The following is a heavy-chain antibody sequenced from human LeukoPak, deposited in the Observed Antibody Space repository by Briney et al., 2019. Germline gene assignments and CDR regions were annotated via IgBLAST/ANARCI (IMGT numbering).Heavy chain of an antibody. CDR3: ARAGGEYNWNYIDY. J-gene: IGHJ4*02. D-gene: IGHD1-20*01. CDR2: IYSGGST. CDR1: GFTVSSNY. Sequence: PGGSLRLSCAASGFTVSSNYMSWVRQAPGKGLEWVSVIYSGGSTYYADSVKGRFTISRDNAKNSLYLQMNSLRAEDTAVYYCARAGGEYNWNYIDYWGQGTLVTVSS. V-gene: IGHV3-66*01.